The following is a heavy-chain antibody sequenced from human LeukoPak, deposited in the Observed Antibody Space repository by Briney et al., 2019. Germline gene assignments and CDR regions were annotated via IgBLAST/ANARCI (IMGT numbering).Heavy chain of an antibody. CDR1: GYTFTNYG. D-gene: IGHD4-11*01. CDR2: ISGYNGNT. J-gene: IGHJ4*02. CDR3: ARYTVLLDY. Sequence: GASVKVSCKASGYTFTNYGISWVRQAPGQGLEWMGWISGYNGNTKYAQKFQGRVTMTTDTSTSTAYMELSSLRSDDTAVYYCARYTVLLDYWGQGTLVTVSS. V-gene: IGHV1-18*01.